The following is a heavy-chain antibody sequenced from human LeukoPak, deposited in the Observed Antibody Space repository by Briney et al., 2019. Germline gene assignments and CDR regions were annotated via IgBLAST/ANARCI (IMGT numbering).Heavy chain of an antibody. V-gene: IGHV3-33*01. CDR3: ARWSCDH. J-gene: IGHJ5*02. CDR1: GFTFSSYG. CDR2: IWYDGSNK. Sequence: PGRSLRLSCAASGFTFSSYGMHWVRQAPGKGLEWVAVIWYDGSNKYYADSVKGRFTISRDNSKNTLFLQMSSLTAEDTAVYYCARWSCDHWGQGTLVTVSS.